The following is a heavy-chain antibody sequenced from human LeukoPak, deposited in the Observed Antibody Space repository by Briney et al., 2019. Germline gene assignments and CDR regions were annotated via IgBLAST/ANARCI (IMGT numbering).Heavy chain of an antibody. V-gene: IGHV1-2*02. CDR3: ARGRGRRQNWFDP. Sequence: ASVKVSCKASGYTFTGYYMHWVRQAPGQGLEWMGWINPNSGGTNYAQKFQGRVTMTRDTSISTAYMELSRLRSDDTAVYYCARGRGRRQNWFDPWGQGTLVTVSS. CDR1: GYTFTGYY. D-gene: IGHD3-10*01. J-gene: IGHJ5*02. CDR2: INPNSGGT.